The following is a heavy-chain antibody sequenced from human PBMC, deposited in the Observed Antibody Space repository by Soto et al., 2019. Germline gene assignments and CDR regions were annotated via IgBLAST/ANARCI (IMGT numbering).Heavy chain of an antibody. CDR1: GYTFTDYY. CDR2: INPNTDGT. J-gene: IGHJ6*02. D-gene: IGHD6-13*01. CDR3: ARDSGYSSRWYYQYYAMDV. V-gene: IGHV1-2*02. Sequence: ASVKVSCKASGYTFTDYYIHWVRQAPGQGLEWMGWINPNTDGTNYALNFRGRITMTGDTSINTAYMELSSLRSDDTAFYYCARDSGYSSRWYYQYYAMDVWGQGTKVTVYS.